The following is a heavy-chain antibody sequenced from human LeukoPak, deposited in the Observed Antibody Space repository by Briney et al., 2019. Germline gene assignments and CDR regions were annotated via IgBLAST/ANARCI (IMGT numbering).Heavy chain of an antibody. J-gene: IGHJ3*02. V-gene: IGHV3-74*01. CDR3: ARGGYHNGFDI. D-gene: IGHD2-15*01. CDR1: GFTFNSYW. CDR2: INSDGSDT. Sequence: GGSLRLSCAASGFTFNSYWFHWVRQAPGKGLVWVSRINSDGSDTIYADSVKGRFTISRDNAKSTVYLQMNSLKAEDTAVYYSARGGYHNGFDIWGQGTMVTVSS.